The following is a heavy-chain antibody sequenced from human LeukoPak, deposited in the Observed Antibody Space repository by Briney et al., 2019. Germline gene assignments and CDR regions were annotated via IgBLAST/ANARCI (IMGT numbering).Heavy chain of an antibody. D-gene: IGHD3-3*01. V-gene: IGHV3-66*01. CDR2: IYSGGST. CDR3: ARTPPYYDFWSGPTPGGMDV. J-gene: IGHJ6*02. Sequence: PGGSLRLSCAASGFTVSSNYMSWVRQAPGKGLEWVSVIYSGGSTYYADSVKGRFTISRDNSKNTLYLQMNSLRAEDTAVYYCARTPPYYDFWSGPTPGGMDVWGQGTTVTVSS. CDR1: GFTVSSNY.